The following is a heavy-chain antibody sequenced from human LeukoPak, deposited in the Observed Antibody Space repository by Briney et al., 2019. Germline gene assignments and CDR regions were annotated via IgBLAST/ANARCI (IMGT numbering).Heavy chain of an antibody. Sequence: QTGGSLRLSCAASGFTFDDYAMHWVRQAPGKGLEWVSGISWNSGSIGYADSVKGRFTISRDNAKNSLYLQMNSLRAEDTALYYCAKYSRSRAFDIWGQGTMVTVSS. CDR1: GFTFDDYA. V-gene: IGHV3-9*01. CDR2: ISWNSGSI. D-gene: IGHD2-15*01. CDR3: AKYSRSRAFDI. J-gene: IGHJ3*02.